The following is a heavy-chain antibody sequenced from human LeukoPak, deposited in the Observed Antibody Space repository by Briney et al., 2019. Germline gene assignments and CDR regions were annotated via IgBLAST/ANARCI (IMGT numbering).Heavy chain of an antibody. V-gene: IGHV3-9*01. D-gene: IGHD3-10*01. CDR2: ISWNSGGI. J-gene: IGHJ4*02. CDR3: AKSIRGVIRAPIDY. CDR1: GFTFDDYA. Sequence: GRSLRLSCAASGFTFDDYAMHWVRQAPGKGLEWVSGISWNSGGIGYADSVKGRFTISRDNAKNSLYLQMNSLRAEDTALYYCAKSIRGVIRAPIDYWGQGTLVTVSS.